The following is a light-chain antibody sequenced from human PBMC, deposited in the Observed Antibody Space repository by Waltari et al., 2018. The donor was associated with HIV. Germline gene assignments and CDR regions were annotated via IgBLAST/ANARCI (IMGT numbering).Light chain of an antibody. V-gene: IGKV4-1*01. CDR2: WAS. CDR1: QSLLYTSNNKNC. CDR3: QQFYSSPLT. J-gene: IGKJ2*01. Sequence: DTVMTQSPDSLALSPGERATINCKSSQSLLYTSNNKNCLAWYQQKPGQPPKLLIYWASTRESGVPDRFSGSESETDFTLTISGLQAEDVAVYYCQQFYSSPLTFGQGTSLEIK.